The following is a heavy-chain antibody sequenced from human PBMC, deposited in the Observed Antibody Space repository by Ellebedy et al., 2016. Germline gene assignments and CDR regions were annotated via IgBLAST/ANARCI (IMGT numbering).Heavy chain of an antibody. J-gene: IGHJ4*02. CDR1: GFTFSSYG. CDR3: AKDIGSSSWYPDY. Sequence: GGSLRLXXAASGFTFSSYGMHWVRQAPGKGLEWVAVISYDGSNKYYADSVKGRFTISRDNSKNTLYLQMNSLRAEDTAVYYCAKDIGSSSWYPDYWGQGTLVTVSS. CDR2: ISYDGSNK. D-gene: IGHD6-13*01. V-gene: IGHV3-30*18.